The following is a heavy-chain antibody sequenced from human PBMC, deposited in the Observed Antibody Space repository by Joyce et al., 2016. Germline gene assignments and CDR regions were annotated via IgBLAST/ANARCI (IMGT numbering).Heavy chain of an antibody. J-gene: IGHJ5*02. CDR3: ARCEVAAPSGWFDP. Sequence: QVQLQESGPGLVKPSQTLSLTCIVSGGSVNSGDYYWSWLRQNPEKGLEWLGYIYSSGSAYYNPTLKGRVTMSLDSSKNHLSLKLISVTTADSAIYYCARCEVAAPSGWFDPWGQGTLVTVSS. CDR1: GGSVNSGDYY. D-gene: IGHD6-25*01. CDR2: IYSSGSA. V-gene: IGHV4-31*03.